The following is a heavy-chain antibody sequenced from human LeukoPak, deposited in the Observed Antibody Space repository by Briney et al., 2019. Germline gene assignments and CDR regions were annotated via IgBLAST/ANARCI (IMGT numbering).Heavy chain of an antibody. D-gene: IGHD3-22*01. CDR3: ARRGDSRGYYDAFDI. J-gene: IGHJ3*02. CDR1: GFAFSSYN. Sequence: GGSLRLSCTASGFAFSSYNMHWVRQPTGKGLEWVSAVGTAGDTYYPGSVKGRFTISRENAKNSLYLQMNSLRAGDTAVYYCARRGDSRGYYDAFDIWGQGTMVTVSS. V-gene: IGHV3-13*01. CDR2: VGTAGDT.